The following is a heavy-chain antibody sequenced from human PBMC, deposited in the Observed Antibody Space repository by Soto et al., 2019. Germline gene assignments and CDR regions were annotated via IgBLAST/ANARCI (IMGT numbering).Heavy chain of an antibody. CDR1: GFTFSSYG. V-gene: IGHV3-30*18. CDR3: AKEYCSGGSCYPKAGDYFDY. J-gene: IGHJ4*02. Sequence: GGSLRLSCAASGFTFSSYGMHWVRQAPGKGLEWVAVISYDGSNKYYADSVKGRFTISRDNSKNTLYLQMNSLRAEDTAVYYCAKEYCSGGSCYPKAGDYFDYWGQGTLVTVSS. CDR2: ISYDGSNK. D-gene: IGHD2-15*01.